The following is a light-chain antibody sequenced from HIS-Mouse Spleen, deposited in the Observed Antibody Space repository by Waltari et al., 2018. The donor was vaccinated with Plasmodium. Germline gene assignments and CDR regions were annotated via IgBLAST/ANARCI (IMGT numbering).Light chain of an antibody. J-gene: IGKJ3*01. CDR1: QSVSSN. Sequence: EIVMTQSPATLSLSPGERATLSCRASQSVSSNLAWYQQKPGQAPRRLIYGASTRATGIPARFSGSGSGTEFTLTISSLQSEDFAVYYCQQYNNWSFTFGPGTKVEIK. V-gene: IGKV3-15*01. CDR2: GAS. CDR3: QQYNNWSFT.